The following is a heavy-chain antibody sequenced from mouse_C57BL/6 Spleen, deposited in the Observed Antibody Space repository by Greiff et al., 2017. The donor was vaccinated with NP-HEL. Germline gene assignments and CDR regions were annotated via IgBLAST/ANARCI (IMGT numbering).Heavy chain of an antibody. J-gene: IGHJ2*01. D-gene: IGHD3-3*01. V-gene: IGHV1-55*01. CDR2: IYPGSGST. CDR1: GYTFTSYL. Sequence: VQLQQPGAALVKPGASVKMSCMASGYTFTSYLITWVKQRPGQGLEWIGDIYPGSGSTNYNEKFKSKATLTVDTSSSTVHMQLSSLTSEDSAFYYCAREAGPPFDYWGQGTTRTVTS. CDR3: AREAGPPFDY.